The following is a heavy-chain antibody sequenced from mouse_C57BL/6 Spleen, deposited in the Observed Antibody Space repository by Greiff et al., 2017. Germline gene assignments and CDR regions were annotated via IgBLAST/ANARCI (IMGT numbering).Heavy chain of an antibody. CDR3: ARKGDYDYDEAMDY. D-gene: IGHD2-4*01. CDR2: INPNNGGT. Sequence: VQLQQSGPELVKPGASVKMSCEASGYTFTDYNMHWVKQSHGKSLEWIGYINPNNGGTSYNQKFKGKATLTVNKSSSTAYMELRSLTSEDSAVYYCARKGDYDYDEAMDYWGQGTSVTVSS. V-gene: IGHV1-22*01. J-gene: IGHJ4*01. CDR1: GYTFTDYN.